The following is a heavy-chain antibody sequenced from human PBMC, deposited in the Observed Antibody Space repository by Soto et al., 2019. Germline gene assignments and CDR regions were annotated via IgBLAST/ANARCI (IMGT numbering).Heavy chain of an antibody. J-gene: IGHJ4*02. CDR2: IYHTGST. Sequence: QVQLQESGPGLVKPSETMSLTCNVSGDSLNSGDYYWTWIRQSPWRGLEWIGHIYHTGSTNYNPSLRSRLTISLDTSKNHFSLTMRSVNAVDTGVYYCARSWGGDGYSHWGQGTLVTVSS. V-gene: IGHV4-61*03. CDR3: ARSWGGDGYSH. D-gene: IGHD2-15*01. CDR1: GDSLNSGDYY.